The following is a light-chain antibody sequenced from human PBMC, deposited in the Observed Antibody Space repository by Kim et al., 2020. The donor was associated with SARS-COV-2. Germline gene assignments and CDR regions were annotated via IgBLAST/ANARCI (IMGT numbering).Light chain of an antibody. CDR3: QQYVSSRGT. V-gene: IGKV3-20*01. CDR1: QSVARNY. Sequence: EIVLTQSPGTLSLSPGERATLSCRASQSVARNYFAWYQQKPGQAPRLLIYGASNRATGIPDRFSGSGSGTDFTLTISRLEPEDVAVYYCQQYVSSRGTFGQGTKLEI. J-gene: IGKJ2*01. CDR2: GAS.